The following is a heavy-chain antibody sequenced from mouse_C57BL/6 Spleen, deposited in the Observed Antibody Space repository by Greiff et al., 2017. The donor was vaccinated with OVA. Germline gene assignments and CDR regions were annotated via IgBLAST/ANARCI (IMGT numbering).Heavy chain of an antibody. CDR3: TRLTTVVPFAY. Sequence: EVKLVESGGGLVQPGGSMQLSCAASGFTFSDAWMDWVRQSPEKGLEWVAEIRNKANNHATYYAESVKGRFTISRDDSKSSVYLQMNSLRAEDTGIYYCTRLTTVVPFAYWGQGTLVTVSA. J-gene: IGHJ3*01. CDR2: IRNKANNHAT. CDR1: GFTFSDAW. D-gene: IGHD1-1*01. V-gene: IGHV6-6*01.